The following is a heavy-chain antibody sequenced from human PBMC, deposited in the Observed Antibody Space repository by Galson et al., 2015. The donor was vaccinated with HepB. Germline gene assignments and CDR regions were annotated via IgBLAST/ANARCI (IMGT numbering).Heavy chain of an antibody. D-gene: IGHD3-22*01. CDR2: INPSGGST. CDR1: GYTFTSYY. CDR3: ARGDHYYDSSADYYYGMDV. V-gene: IGHV1-46*01. J-gene: IGHJ6*02. Sequence: SVKVSCKASGYTFTSYYMHWVRQAPGQGLGWMGIINPSGGSTSYAQKFQGRVTMTRDTSTSTVYMELSSLRSEDTAVYYCARGDHYYDSSADYYYGMDVWGQGTTVTVSS.